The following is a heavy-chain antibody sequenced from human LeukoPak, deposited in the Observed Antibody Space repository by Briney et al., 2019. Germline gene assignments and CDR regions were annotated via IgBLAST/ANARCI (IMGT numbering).Heavy chain of an antibody. J-gene: IGHJ4*02. Sequence: GGSLRLSCAASGFTFSSYGMHWVRQAPGKGLEWVAVISYDGSNKYYADSVKGRFTISRDNSKNTLYLQMNSLRAEDTAVYYCARPVAAAAGYFDYWGQGTLVTVSS. D-gene: IGHD6-13*01. CDR2: ISYDGSNK. CDR1: GFTFSSYG. V-gene: IGHV3-30*03. CDR3: ARPVAAAAGYFDY.